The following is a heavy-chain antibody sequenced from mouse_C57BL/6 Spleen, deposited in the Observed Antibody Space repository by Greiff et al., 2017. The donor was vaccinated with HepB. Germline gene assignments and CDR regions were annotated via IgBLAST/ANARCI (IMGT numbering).Heavy chain of an antibody. D-gene: IGHD1-1*01. J-gene: IGHJ1*03. CDR1: GFTFSDYY. CDR3: ARGPRYGSSYGYFDV. V-gene: IGHV5-16*01. CDR2: INYDGSST. Sequence: DVMLVESEGGLVQPGSSMKLSCTASGFTFSDYYMAWVRQVPEKGLEWVANINYDGSSTYYLDSLKSRFIISRDTAKNILYLQMSSLKSEDTATYYCARGPRYGSSYGYFDVWGTGTTVTVSS.